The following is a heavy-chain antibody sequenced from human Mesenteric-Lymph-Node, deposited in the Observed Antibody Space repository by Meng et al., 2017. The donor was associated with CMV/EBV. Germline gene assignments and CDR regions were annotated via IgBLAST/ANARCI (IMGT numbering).Heavy chain of an antibody. CDR1: GGSCSGYF. CDR2: INHSGST. D-gene: IGHD2-15*01. CDR3: ARHRWGSDSSCFEL. J-gene: IGHJ4*02. Sequence: VYGGSCSGYFWTWIRQSPLKGLEWIAEINHSGSTNYNPSLKTRVTISVDTSKNQFSLELNSVTAADTAVYYCARHRWGSDSSCFELWGQGTLVTVSS. V-gene: IGHV4-34*01.